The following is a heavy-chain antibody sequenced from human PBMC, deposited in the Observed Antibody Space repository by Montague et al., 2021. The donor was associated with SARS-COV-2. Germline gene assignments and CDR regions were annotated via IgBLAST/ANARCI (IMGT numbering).Heavy chain of an antibody. J-gene: IGHJ4*02. D-gene: IGHD3-3*01. CDR3: ARFWSGYVDK. Sequence: SETLSLTCSFSGGSIRSYYWSWTRLPPAKPLEWLGYIYYTGETTHNPSLKSRVTISVDTSSSQFSLMLTSVTAADTAVYFCARFWSGYVDKWSQGTLVTVSS. CDR2: IYYTGET. V-gene: IGHV4-59*01. CDR1: GGSIRSYY.